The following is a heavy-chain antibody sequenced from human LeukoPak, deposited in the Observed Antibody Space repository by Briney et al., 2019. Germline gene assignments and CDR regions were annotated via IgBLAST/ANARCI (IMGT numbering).Heavy chain of an antibody. D-gene: IGHD5-18*01. CDR1: GGSISTYY. J-gene: IGHJ4*02. Sequence: TASETLSLTCTVSGGSISTYYWRWVRQPPGKELEWIGHIHYSGTTNYNPSLKSRVTISADTSKNQFSLKLSSVTAADTAVYYCARGQLWYDAFPFDYWGQGTLVTVSS. V-gene: IGHV4-59*01. CDR2: IHYSGTT. CDR3: ARGQLWYDAFPFDY.